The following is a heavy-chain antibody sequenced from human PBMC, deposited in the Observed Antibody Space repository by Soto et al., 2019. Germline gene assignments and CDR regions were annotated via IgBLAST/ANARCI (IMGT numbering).Heavy chain of an antibody. D-gene: IGHD4-4*01. J-gene: IGHJ6*02. V-gene: IGHV4-61*01. CDR2: IYNTGRA. CDR3: ARDGDGRMTTNPYYYNGMDV. CDR1: GGSVSSTSYY. Sequence: PSETLSLTCTVSGGSVSSTSYYWSWIRQPPGKGLEWIGYIYNTGRANYNASLKSRVSISLDTSNYQFSLKLSSVTAADTAVYYCARDGDGRMTTNPYYYNGMDVWGPGTTVTVS.